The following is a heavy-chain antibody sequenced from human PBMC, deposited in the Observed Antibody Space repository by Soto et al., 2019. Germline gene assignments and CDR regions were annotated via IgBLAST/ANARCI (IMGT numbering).Heavy chain of an antibody. CDR2: ISYDGSNK. V-gene: IGHV3-30*18. J-gene: IGHJ4*02. CDR3: AKSPGGYGHIDY. Sequence: QVQLVESGGGVVQPGRSLRPSCAASGFTFSSSGMHWVRQAPGKGLEWVAVISYDGSNKYYADSVKGRFTISRDNSKNPLYLQINSLRAEDTDVYYWAKSPGGYGHIDYWGQGTVVTVSS. D-gene: IGHD5-18*01. CDR1: GFTFSSSG.